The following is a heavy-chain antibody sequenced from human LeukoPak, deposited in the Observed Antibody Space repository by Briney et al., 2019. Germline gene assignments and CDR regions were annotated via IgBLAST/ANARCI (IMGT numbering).Heavy chain of an antibody. Sequence: PSETLSLTCTVSGGSINSATYYWGWIRQPPGKGLEWIGEIYHSRSTNYNPSLKSRFTISVDKSKNHFSLKLSSVTAADTAVYYCASYSNYVGVYYYGMDVWGQGTTVTVSS. J-gene: IGHJ6*02. CDR2: IYHSRST. CDR1: GGSINSATYY. CDR3: ASYSNYVGVYYYGMDV. V-gene: IGHV4-39*07. D-gene: IGHD4-11*01.